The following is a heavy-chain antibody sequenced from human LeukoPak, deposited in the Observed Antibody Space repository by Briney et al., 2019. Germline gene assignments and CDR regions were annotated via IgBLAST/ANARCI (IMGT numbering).Heavy chain of an antibody. CDR1: GFTLSGYT. Sequence: PGGSLRLSCAASGFTLSGYTMNWVRQAPGKGLEWVSYISSSSRNTYYADSVRGRFTISRDNAKNSLYLQMNSLRAEDTAVYYCARPLVPDAFDIWGQGTMVSVSS. V-gene: IGHV3-48*04. J-gene: IGHJ3*02. CDR3: ARPLVPDAFDI. CDR2: ISSSSRNT.